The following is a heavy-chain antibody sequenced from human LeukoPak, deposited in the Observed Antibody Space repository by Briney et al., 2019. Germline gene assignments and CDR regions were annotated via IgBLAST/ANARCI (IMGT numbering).Heavy chain of an antibody. CDR2: INPSGGST. Sequence: ASVKVSCKASGYTFTSYYMHWVRQAPGQGLEWMGIINPSGGSTSYAQKFQGRVTMTRDMSTSTVYMELSSLRSEDTAVYYCASGVYDYVWGSYRYLEGYWGQGTLVTVSS. V-gene: IGHV1-46*01. J-gene: IGHJ4*02. CDR1: GYTFTSYY. CDR3: ASGVYDYVWGSYRYLEGY. D-gene: IGHD3-16*02.